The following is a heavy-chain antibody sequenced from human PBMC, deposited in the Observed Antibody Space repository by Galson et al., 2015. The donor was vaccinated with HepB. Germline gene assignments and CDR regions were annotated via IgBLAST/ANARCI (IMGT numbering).Heavy chain of an antibody. Sequence: SLRLSCAASGFSLSSYNMNWVRQAPGKGLEWISYINSVSSHIYYADSVMGRFIISRDNAKDSLYLQMNSLRAEDTAVYFCARSVRASFDSWGQGTLVTVSS. CDR2: INSVSSHI. J-gene: IGHJ4*02. V-gene: IGHV3-48*01. CDR1: GFSLSSYN. CDR3: ARSVRASFDS.